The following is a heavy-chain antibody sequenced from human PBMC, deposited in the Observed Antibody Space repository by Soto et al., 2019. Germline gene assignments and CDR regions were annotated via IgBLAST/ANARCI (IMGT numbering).Heavy chain of an antibody. V-gene: IGHV1-69*13. Sequence: ASVKVSCKATGYNFRDYGVIWPRQAPGQGLEWMGGIIPIFGTANYAQKFQGRVTITADESTSTAYMELSSLRSEDTAVYYCARDSGSYYDFGYWGQGTLVTVSS. CDR2: IIPIFGTA. D-gene: IGHD1-26*01. CDR3: ARDSGSYYDFGY. J-gene: IGHJ4*02. CDR1: GYNFRDYG.